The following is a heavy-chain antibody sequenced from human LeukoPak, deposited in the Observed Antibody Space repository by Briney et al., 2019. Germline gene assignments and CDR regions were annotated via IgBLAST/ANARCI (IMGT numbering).Heavy chain of an antibody. Sequence: PSQTLSLTCTVSGGSISSGDYYWSWIRQPPGKGLEWIGYIYYSGSTYYNPSLKSRVTISVDTSKNQFSLKLSSVTAADTAVYYCAREDPQTTVPEGLDGWGQGTTVIVSS. J-gene: IGHJ6*02. CDR3: AREDPQTTVPEGLDG. D-gene: IGHD4-17*01. CDR1: GGSISSGDYY. CDR2: IYYSGST. V-gene: IGHV4-30-4*01.